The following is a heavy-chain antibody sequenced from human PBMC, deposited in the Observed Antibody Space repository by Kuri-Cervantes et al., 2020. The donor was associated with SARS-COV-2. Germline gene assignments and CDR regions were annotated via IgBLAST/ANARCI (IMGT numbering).Heavy chain of an antibody. J-gene: IGHJ4*02. D-gene: IGHD4-17*01. Sequence: GGSLRLSCAASGFTFSSYAMHWVRQAPGKGLEWVAVISYDGSNKYYADSVKGRFTISRDNSKNTLYLQMNSLRAEDTAVYYCARDSGGDYGSSYFDYWGQGTLVTDSS. CDR3: ARDSGGDYGSSYFDY. V-gene: IGHV3-30-3*01. CDR2: ISYDGSNK. CDR1: GFTFSSYA.